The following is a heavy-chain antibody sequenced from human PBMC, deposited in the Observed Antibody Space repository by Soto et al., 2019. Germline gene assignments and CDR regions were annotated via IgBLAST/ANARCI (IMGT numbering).Heavy chain of an antibody. CDR1: GGSITTGGYY. Sequence: VSLTCTVSGGSITTGGYYWSWIRQLPGKGLEWIGHRYYSESTYYNPSLKSRVSISLDTSKNQFSLKLSFVTAADTAMYYCARTKCSGGSCYSWSLDYWGQGTPVTVSS. V-gene: IGHV4-31*03. D-gene: IGHD2-15*01. CDR3: ARTKCSGGSCYSWSLDY. CDR2: RYYSEST. J-gene: IGHJ4*02.